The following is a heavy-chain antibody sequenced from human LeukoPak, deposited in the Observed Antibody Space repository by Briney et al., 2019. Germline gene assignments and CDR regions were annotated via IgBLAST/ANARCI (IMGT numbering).Heavy chain of an antibody. CDR1: GGTFNSYA. V-gene: IGHV1-69*05. D-gene: IGHD5-24*01. Sequence: SVTVSCKASGGTFNSYAISWVRQAPGQGLEWKGGIMPLFGTANYAQEVQGRVTFTTDESASTAYMEVSSLRSEDTAVYYCASGSLGDGYGVGDYYQYMDVWGKGTTVTVSS. J-gene: IGHJ6*03. CDR2: IMPLFGTA. CDR3: ASGSLGDGYGVGDYYQYMDV.